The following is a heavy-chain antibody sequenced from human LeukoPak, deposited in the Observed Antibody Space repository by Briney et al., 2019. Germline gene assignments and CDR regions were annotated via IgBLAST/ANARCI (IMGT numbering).Heavy chain of an antibody. CDR2: THHSGST. D-gene: IGHD3-10*01. CDR3: ATYGSGSYRFDP. V-gene: IGHV4-31*03. Sequence: SETLSLTCTVSGGSISSGNYYWSWIRQHPGTGLEWIGYTHHSGSTYYNPSLKSRVIISVDTSKNQFSLKLNSVTAADTAVYYCATYGSGSYRFDPWGQGTLVTVSS. CDR1: GGSISSGNYY. J-gene: IGHJ5*02.